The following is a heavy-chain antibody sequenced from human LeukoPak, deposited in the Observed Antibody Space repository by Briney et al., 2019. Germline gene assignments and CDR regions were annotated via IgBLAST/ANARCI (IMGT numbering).Heavy chain of an antibody. Sequence: PSETLSLTCTVSGGSVNSGTYYWSWIRQPPGKGLEWIGNIYYSGSAYYNPSPKSRVTMSVDTSKNQFSLKLSSVTAADTAVYYCARKPIVNSAWYYFDYWGQGTLVTVSS. J-gene: IGHJ4*02. CDR2: IYYSGSA. V-gene: IGHV4-39*07. CDR1: GGSVNSGTYY. D-gene: IGHD3-22*01. CDR3: ARKPIVNSAWYYFDY.